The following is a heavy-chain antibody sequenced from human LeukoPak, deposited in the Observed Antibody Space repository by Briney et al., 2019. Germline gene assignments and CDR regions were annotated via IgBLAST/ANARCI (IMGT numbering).Heavy chain of an antibody. CDR1: GYTFTSYD. CDR3: ARVSLSTGYNWFDP. Sequence: GASVKVSCKASGYTFTSYDINWVRQATGQGLEWMGWMNPNSGNTGYAQKLQGRVTMTTDTSTSTAYMELRSLRSDDTAVYYCARVSLSTGYNWFDPWGQGTQVTVSS. J-gene: IGHJ5*02. CDR2: MNPNSGNT. V-gene: IGHV1-8*01. D-gene: IGHD1-1*01.